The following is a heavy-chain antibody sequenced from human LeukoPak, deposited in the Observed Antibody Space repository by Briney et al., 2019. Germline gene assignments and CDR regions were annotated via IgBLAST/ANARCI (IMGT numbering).Heavy chain of an antibody. Sequence: SEILSLTCTVSGGSISSYYWSWIRQPPGKGLEWIGYIYYSGSTNYNPSLKSRVTISVDTSKNQFSLKLSSVTAADTAVYYCARLFSSGWYYMDYWGQGTLVTVSS. J-gene: IGHJ4*02. CDR3: ARLFSSGWYYMDY. CDR1: GGSISSYY. CDR2: IYYSGST. D-gene: IGHD6-19*01. V-gene: IGHV4-59*08.